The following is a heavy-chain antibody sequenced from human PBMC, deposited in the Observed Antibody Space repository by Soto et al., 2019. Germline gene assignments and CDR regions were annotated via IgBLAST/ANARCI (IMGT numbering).Heavy chain of an antibody. Sequence: PGGSPKLCSAACRVSVYISVVAGLCQATGKGLEWVGRIRSKANSYATAYAASVKGRFTISRDDSKNTAYLQMNSLKTEDTAVYYCTRPPVPYSSGWYVDYWGQGTLVTVSS. CDR1: RVSVYISV. CDR2: IRSKANSYAT. D-gene: IGHD6-19*01. J-gene: IGHJ4*02. CDR3: TRPPVPYSSGWYVDY. V-gene: IGHV3-73*01.